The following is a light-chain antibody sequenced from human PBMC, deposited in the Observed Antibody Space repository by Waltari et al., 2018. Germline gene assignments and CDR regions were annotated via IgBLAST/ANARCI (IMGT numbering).Light chain of an antibody. J-gene: IGKJ1*01. CDR3: QMYVRLPVT. Sequence: EIVLTPSPGTLSLSPGEGATLSCRASQSVCRSLVWYQQRPGRAPRLLIYGASSRATGIPDRFTGSGSGTDFSLTISRLEPEDFAVYYCQMYVRLPVTFGQGTKVEI. V-gene: IGKV3-20*01. CDR1: QSVCRS. CDR2: GAS.